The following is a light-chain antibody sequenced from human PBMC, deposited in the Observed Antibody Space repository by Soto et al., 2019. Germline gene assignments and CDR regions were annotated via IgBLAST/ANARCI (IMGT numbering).Light chain of an antibody. J-gene: IGKJ1*01. CDR1: QSVSNSY. Sequence: EIVLTQSPGTLSLSPGERATLSCRASQSVSNSYLAWYQQKLGQAPRLLIYGASTRAPGIPDRFSGRGAGADFPLTISRLEPEDFALYYCQQYGSSTRTFGQGTKVEIK. V-gene: IGKV3-20*01. CDR2: GAS. CDR3: QQYGSSTRT.